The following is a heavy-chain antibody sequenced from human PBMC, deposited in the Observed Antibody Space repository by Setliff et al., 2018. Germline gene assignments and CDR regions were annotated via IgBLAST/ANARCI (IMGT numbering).Heavy chain of an antibody. CDR3: ARHKSNGSGSYPSLYMDV. CDR2: IYYSGST. Sequence: LSLTCRVSGGSIRSGNYYWGLIRQPPGKGLEWVATIYYSGSTYSNPSLKSRLIISVDAPGNQFSVKLSSVTAADTAVYYCARHKSNGSGSYPSLYMDVWGKGIMVTVSS. J-gene: IGHJ6*03. D-gene: IGHD3-10*01. CDR1: GGSIRSGNYY. V-gene: IGHV4-39*01.